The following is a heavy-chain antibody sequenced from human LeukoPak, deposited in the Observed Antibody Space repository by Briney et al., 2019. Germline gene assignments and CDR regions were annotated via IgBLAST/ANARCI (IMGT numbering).Heavy chain of an antibody. Sequence: GGSLRLSCAASGFTFSRYSINWVRQAPGKGLEWVSYISSGSSTIYYADSVKGRFTISRDNAKNSLYLQMHSLRDEDTAVYYCARANGYSSGYWGQGTLVTVSS. D-gene: IGHD6-19*01. CDR2: ISSGSSTI. CDR1: GFTFSRYS. V-gene: IGHV3-48*02. J-gene: IGHJ4*02. CDR3: ARANGYSSGY.